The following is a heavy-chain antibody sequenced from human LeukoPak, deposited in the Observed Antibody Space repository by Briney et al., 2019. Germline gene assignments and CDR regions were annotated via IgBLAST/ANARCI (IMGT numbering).Heavy chain of an antibody. CDR1: GFTFSSYS. D-gene: IGHD3-10*01. CDR2: ISSSSSYI. Sequence: GWSLRLSCAASGFTFSSYSMNWVRQAPGKGLEWVSSISSSSSYIYYADSVKGRFTISRDNAKNSLYLQMNSLRAEDTAVYYCARAYGSGSYSTDFDYWGQGTLVTVSS. CDR3: ARAYGSGSYSTDFDY. V-gene: IGHV3-21*01. J-gene: IGHJ4*02.